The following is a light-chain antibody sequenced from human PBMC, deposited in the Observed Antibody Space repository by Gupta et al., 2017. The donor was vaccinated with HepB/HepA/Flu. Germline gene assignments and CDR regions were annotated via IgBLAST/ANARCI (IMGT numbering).Light chain of an antibody. CDR2: DLS. Sequence: EIVLTQSPASLSLSPGERATLSCRASQSVSNYLAWYQQRPGQTPRLLIYDLSNRATGIPARFRGSGSETDFTLTISSLVPEDFAVYFCQRRSAWPTTFGPGTEVEIK. CDR1: QSVSNY. J-gene: IGKJ3*01. CDR3: QRRSAWPTT. V-gene: IGKV3-11*01.